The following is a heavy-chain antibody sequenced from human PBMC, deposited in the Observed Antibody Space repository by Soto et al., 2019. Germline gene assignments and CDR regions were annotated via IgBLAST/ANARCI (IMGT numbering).Heavy chain of an antibody. CDR1: GFTFSSYW. J-gene: IGHJ2*01. V-gene: IGHV3-7*05. Sequence: EVQLVESGGGLVQPGGSLRLSCAASGFTFSSYWMSWVRQAPGKGLEWVANIKQDGSEKYYVDSVKGRFTISRDNAKNSLYLQMSSMRAEDTAVYYCARARAYCGGDCLAWYFDLWGRGTLVTVSS. CDR3: ARARAYCGGDCLAWYFDL. D-gene: IGHD2-21*02. CDR2: IKQDGSEK.